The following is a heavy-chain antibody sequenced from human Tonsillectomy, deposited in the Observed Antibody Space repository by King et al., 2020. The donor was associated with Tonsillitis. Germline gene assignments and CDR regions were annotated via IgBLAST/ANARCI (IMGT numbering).Heavy chain of an antibody. CDR2: IKQDGSEK. CDR1: GFTFSHYW. V-gene: IGHV3-7*03. J-gene: IGHJ3*02. Sequence: VQLVESGGGLVQPGGSLRLSCAASGFTFSHYWLSWVRQAPGKGLEWVANIKQDGSEKYYVDSMKGRFTISRDNAKSSVYLQMNSLRAEDTAMYYCARVGGCTNGVCYHGAFDMRGQGTMVTVSS. D-gene: IGHD2-8*01. CDR3: ARVGGCTNGVCYHGAFDM.